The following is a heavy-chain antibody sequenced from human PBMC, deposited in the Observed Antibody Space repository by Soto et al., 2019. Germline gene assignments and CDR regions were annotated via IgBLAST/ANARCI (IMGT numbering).Heavy chain of an antibody. J-gene: IGHJ4*02. CDR3: VTDPDGDLDFDY. D-gene: IGHD4-17*01. CDR1: GVTFSYYG. CDR2: IHSGGGNI. V-gene: IGHV3-48*02. Sequence: EVRLVESGGDLVQPGGSLRLSCAASGVTFSYYGMNWVRPAPGKGLEWVSHIHSGGGNILYADSVKGRFTISRDIAENSLYLQMNSLRDEDPAVYHCVTDPDGDLDFDYWGQGTLVTVSS.